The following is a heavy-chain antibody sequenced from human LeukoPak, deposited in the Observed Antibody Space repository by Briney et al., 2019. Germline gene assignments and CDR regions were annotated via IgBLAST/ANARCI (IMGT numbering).Heavy chain of an antibody. V-gene: IGHV4-59*01. CDR1: GGSISSYY. Sequence: SETLSLTCTVSGGSISSYYWSWIRQPPGKGLEWIGYIYYGGSTNYNPSLKSRVTISVDTSKNQFSLKLSSVTAADTAVYYCARDLEDAFDIWGQGTMVTVSS. CDR3: ARDLEDAFDI. J-gene: IGHJ3*02. D-gene: IGHD3-3*01. CDR2: IYYGGST.